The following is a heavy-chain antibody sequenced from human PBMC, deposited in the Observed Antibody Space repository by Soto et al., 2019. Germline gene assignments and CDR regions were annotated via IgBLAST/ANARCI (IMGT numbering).Heavy chain of an antibody. CDR2: IYWDDDK. V-gene: IGHV2-5*02. J-gene: IGHJ5*02. Sequence: QITLNLSGPTPVKPTQTLTLTCTFSGFSLSTSGVGVGWIRQPPGKALDWLALIYWDDDKRYSPSLKCRLTITKDTSKNPVVLTMTNMDHVDTATYYCAHSKIFGVEYNWFDPWGQGTLVTVSS. D-gene: IGHD3-3*01. CDR3: AHSKIFGVEYNWFDP. CDR1: GFSLSTSGVG.